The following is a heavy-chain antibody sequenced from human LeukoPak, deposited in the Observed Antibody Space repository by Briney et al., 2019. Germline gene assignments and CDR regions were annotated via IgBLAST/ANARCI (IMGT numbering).Heavy chain of an antibody. Sequence: SETLSLTCVVSGGFISSGGYYWGWIRHPPEKGLEWIGSVHHSGITYYDTSLKSRVTISVDKSKNQFSLELTSVTAADTAVYYCARNPPNYYDSSGRMGAFDIWGQGTMVTVSS. CDR3: ARNPPNYYDSSGRMGAFDI. V-gene: IGHV4-39*01. J-gene: IGHJ3*02. CDR2: VHHSGIT. CDR1: GGFISSGGYY. D-gene: IGHD3-22*01.